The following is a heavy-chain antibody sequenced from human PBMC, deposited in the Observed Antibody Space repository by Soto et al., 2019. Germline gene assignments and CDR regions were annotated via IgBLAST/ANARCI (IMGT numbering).Heavy chain of an antibody. D-gene: IGHD3-22*01. V-gene: IGHV1-8*01. J-gene: IGHJ6*02. CDR2: MNPNSGNT. Sequence: QVQLVQSGAEVKKPGASVKVSCKASGYTFTSYDINWVRQATGQGLEWMGWMNPNSGNTGYAQKFQGRVTMTRNTSISTAYMELSSLRSEDTAVYYCASVYDSSGYYFYYYYYGMDVWGQGTTVTVSS. CDR1: GYTFTSYD. CDR3: ASVYDSSGYYFYYYYYGMDV.